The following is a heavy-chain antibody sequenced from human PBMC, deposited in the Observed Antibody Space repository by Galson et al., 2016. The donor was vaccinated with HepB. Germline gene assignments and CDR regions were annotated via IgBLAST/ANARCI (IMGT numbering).Heavy chain of an antibody. CDR3: ARARPLRARNSMDV. Sequence: SLRLSCAASGFIFSNYGMHWVRQAPGKGLEGVAVIWYDGSNIYYADSVKGRFTISRDKSKNTLYLQMNSLRAKDTAVYYCARARPLRARNSMDVWGQGTTVTVSS. CDR2: IWYDGSNI. CDR1: GFIFSNYG. V-gene: IGHV3-33*01. D-gene: IGHD3-10*01. J-gene: IGHJ6*02.